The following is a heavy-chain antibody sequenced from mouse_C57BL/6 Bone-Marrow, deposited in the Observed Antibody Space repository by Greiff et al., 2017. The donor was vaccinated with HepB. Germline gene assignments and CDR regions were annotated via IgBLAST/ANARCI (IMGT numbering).Heavy chain of an antibody. CDR1: GYTFTSYW. V-gene: IGHV1-69*01. CDR3: ARLDYYGPYFDY. Sequence: VQLQQSGAELVMPGASVKLSCKASGYTFTSYWMHWVKQRPGQGLEWIGEIDPSDSYTNYNQKFKGKSTLTVDKSSSTAYMQLSSLTSEDSAVYYCARLDYYGPYFDYWGQGTTLTVSS. CDR2: IDPSDSYT. D-gene: IGHD1-1*01. J-gene: IGHJ2*01.